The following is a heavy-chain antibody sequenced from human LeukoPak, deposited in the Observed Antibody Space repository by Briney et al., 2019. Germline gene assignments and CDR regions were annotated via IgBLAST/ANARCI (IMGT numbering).Heavy chain of an antibody. CDR3: ASGNYYFDY. CDR1: GDSVSNNRAA. D-gene: IGHD1-1*01. V-gene: IGHV6-1*01. CDR2: TFYRSKWYN. J-gene: IGHJ4*02. Sequence: SQTLSLTCAISGDSVSNNRAAWNWIRQSPSRGLEWLGRTFYRSKWYNEYRGSVEGRITINPDTSKNQFSLELNSVTPEDTAVYFCASGNYYFDYWGQGILVTVSS.